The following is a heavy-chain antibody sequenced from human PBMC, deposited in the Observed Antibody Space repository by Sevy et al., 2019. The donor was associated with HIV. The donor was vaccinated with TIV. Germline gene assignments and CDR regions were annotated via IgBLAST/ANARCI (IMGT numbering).Heavy chain of an antibody. CDR3: ARAVLEISTWRSDY. CDR1: GFPFSSYR. J-gene: IGHJ4*02. V-gene: IGHV3-21*05. D-gene: IGHD1-1*01. CDR2: ISSTSGYI. Sequence: GGSLRLPCAAPGFPFSSYRMTWAGRAPGKGLEWVSCISSTSGYINYADSVKGRFTISRDNAKNLLYLQMDSLRAEDTAVYYCARAVLEISTWRSDYWGQGTLVTVSS.